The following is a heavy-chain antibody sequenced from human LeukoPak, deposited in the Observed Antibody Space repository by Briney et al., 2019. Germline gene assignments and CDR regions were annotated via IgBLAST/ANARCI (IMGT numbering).Heavy chain of an antibody. CDR3: AKDRYRSGWYGTPPDH. Sequence: GGSLRLSCAASGFTFSSYSMSWVRPPAGKGRGWVSAISGSGGSTYYADSVKGRFTISRANSKNTLSLQMNSLRPEATAVSYCAKDRYRSGWYGTPPDHWGQGTLVTVSS. V-gene: IGHV3-23*01. CDR1: GFTFSSYS. J-gene: IGHJ4*02. D-gene: IGHD6-19*01. CDR2: ISGSGGST.